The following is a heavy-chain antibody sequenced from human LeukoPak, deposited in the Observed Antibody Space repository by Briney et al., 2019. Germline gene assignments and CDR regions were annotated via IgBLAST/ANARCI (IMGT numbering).Heavy chain of an antibody. J-gene: IGHJ3*02. D-gene: IGHD6-19*01. Sequence: GGSLRLSCAASGFTVSSNYMSWVRQAPGKGLEWVSVIYSGGSTYYADSVKGRFTISRDNSKNTLYLQMNSLRAEDTAVYYCARVTRSSGWYSRPDAFDIWGQGTMVTVSS. CDR1: GFTVSSNY. CDR3: ARVTRSSGWYSRPDAFDI. CDR2: IYSGGST. V-gene: IGHV3-53*01.